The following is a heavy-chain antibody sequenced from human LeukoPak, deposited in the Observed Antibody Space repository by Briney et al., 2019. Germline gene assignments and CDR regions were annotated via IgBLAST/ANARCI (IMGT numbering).Heavy chain of an antibody. CDR3: ATSLGPLTEY. D-gene: IGHD7-27*01. V-gene: IGHV4-59*01. CDR1: GGSISSYY. Sequence: PSETLSLTCTVSGGSISSYYWSWIRQPPGKGLEWIGYIYYSGSTNYNPSLKSRVTISVDTSKNQFSLKLSSVTAADTAVYYCATSLGPLTEYWGQGTLVTVSS. J-gene: IGHJ4*02. CDR2: IYYSGST.